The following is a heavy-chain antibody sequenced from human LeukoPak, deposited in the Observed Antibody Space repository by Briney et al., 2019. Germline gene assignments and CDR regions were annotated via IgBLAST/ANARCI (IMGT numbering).Heavy chain of an antibody. Sequence: SETLSLTCTVSGGSISSYYWSWIRQPPGKGLVWIGYIYYSGSTNYNPSLKSRVTISVDTSKNQFSLKLSSVTAADTAVYYCARWDGYNFAFDYWGQGTLVTVSS. CDR1: GGSISSYY. CDR3: ARWDGYNFAFDY. D-gene: IGHD5-24*01. CDR2: IYYSGST. J-gene: IGHJ4*02. V-gene: IGHV4-59*01.